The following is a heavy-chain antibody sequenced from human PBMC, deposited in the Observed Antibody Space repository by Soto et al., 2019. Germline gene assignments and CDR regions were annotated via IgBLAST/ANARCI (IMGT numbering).Heavy chain of an antibody. CDR1: GFTFSSYS. D-gene: IGHD5-18*01. CDR3: ARDRGYSYRHPFDS. Sequence: EVQLVESGGGLVQPGGSLRLSCAASGFTFSSYSMNWVRQAPGKGLEWVSYISSSSSTIYYADSVKGRFTISRDNAKNAGYLQMKSLRAEDTAVYSCARDRGYSYRHPFDSWGQGTLVTVSS. V-gene: IGHV3-48*01. CDR2: ISSSSSTI. J-gene: IGHJ4*02.